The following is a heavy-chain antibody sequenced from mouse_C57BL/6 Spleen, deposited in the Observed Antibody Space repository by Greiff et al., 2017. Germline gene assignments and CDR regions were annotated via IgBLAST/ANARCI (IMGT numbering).Heavy chain of an antibody. V-gene: IGHV1-80*01. CDR1: GFAFSSYW. J-gene: IGHJ4*01. Sequence: QVQLQQSGAELVKPGASVKISCTASGFAFSSYWMNWVKQRPDKGLEWIGQIYPGDGDTNYNGKFKGKATLTADKSSSTAYLQLSSLTSEDTAVYYCTRDTTVCFMDYWGQGTSVTVSS. CDR2: IYPGDGDT. D-gene: IGHD1-1*01. CDR3: TRDTTVCFMDY.